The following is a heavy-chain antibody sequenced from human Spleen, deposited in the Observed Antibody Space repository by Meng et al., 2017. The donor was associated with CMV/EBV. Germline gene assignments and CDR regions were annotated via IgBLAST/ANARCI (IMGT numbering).Heavy chain of an antibody. D-gene: IGHD4-23*01. V-gene: IGHV3-48*04. Sequence: GGSLRLSSAVSGFHFDKNNMHWVRQSPGKGPEWISYITSGSSITYHADSMTGRFTISRDNARNSLFLQMNILRAEDTAVYYWAREGRPAVRADFDWWGQGSLVTVSS. CDR1: GFHFDKNN. CDR2: ITSGSSIT. CDR3: AREGRPAVRADFDW. J-gene: IGHJ4*02.